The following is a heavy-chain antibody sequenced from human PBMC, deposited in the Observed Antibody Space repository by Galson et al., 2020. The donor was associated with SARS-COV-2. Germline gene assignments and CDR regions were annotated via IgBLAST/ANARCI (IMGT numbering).Heavy chain of an antibody. D-gene: IGHD3-22*01. CDR1: GGSISSYY. Sequence: PSETLSLTCTVSGGSISSYYWSWIRQPPGKGLEWIGYIYYSGSTNYNPSLKSRVTISVDTSKNQFSLKLSSVTAADTAVYYCARDSPRPSFYDSSGYPQQYFDLWGRGTLVTVSS. J-gene: IGHJ2*01. V-gene: IGHV4-59*01. CDR3: ARDSPRPSFYDSSGYPQQYFDL. CDR2: IYYSGST.